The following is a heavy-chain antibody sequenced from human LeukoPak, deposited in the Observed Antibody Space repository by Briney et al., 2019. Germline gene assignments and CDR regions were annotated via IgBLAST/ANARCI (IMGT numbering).Heavy chain of an antibody. CDR2: ISAYNGNT. CDR3: ATGRNDYDAFDI. D-gene: IGHD4-11*01. Sequence: ASVTVSCKASGYTFTSYGISWVRQAPGQGLEWMGWISAYNGNTNYAQKLQGRVTMTTDTSTSAAYMELRSLRSDDTAVYYCATGRNDYDAFDIWGQGTMVTVSS. CDR1: GYTFTSYG. V-gene: IGHV1-18*01. J-gene: IGHJ3*02.